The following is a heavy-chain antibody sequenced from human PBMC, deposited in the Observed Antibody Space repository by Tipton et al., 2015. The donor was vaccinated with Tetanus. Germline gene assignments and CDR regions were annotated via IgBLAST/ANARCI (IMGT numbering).Heavy chain of an antibody. V-gene: IGHV3-11*01. D-gene: IGHD1-26*01. J-gene: IGHJ4*02. CDR2: ISRGGSAI. CDR1: GFSISDYY. Sequence: SLRLSCIGSGFSISDYYMSWIRQVPGKGPEWLLQISRGGSAITYGDSVQGRFTISRDNARNSVYLQINSLRAEDTAMYYCVRDISHVGSTFYFDLWGRGTLLTVSS. CDR3: VRDISHVGSTFYFDL.